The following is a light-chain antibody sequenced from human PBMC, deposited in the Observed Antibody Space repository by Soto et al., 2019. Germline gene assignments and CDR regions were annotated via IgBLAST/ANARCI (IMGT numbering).Light chain of an antibody. CDR1: SGDVGGYTY. CDR2: DVS. V-gene: IGLV2-14*03. J-gene: IGLJ2*01. CDR3: SSYTSSSTLV. Sequence: SALTQPASVSGSPGQSITISCTGTSGDVGGYTYVSWYQQHPGKAPKLIIYDVSNRPSGVSNRFSGSKSGNTASLTISGLQAEDEADYYCSSYTSSSTLVFGGGTKLTVL.